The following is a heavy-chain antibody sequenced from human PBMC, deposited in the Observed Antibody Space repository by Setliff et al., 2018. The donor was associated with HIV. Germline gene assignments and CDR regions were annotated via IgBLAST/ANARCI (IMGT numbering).Heavy chain of an antibody. CDR2: TIPVVGTP. CDR1: GGTFSTYG. V-gene: IGHV1-69*06. Sequence: SVKVSCKAAGGTFSTYGITWVRQAPGQGLEWMGGTIPVVGTPTYAQKFQGRVTIIADKSTSTAYMELSSLRSEDTAVYYCAREVSVGATFFDLWGPGTPVTVSS. CDR3: AREVSVGATFFDL. D-gene: IGHD1-26*01. J-gene: IGHJ4*02.